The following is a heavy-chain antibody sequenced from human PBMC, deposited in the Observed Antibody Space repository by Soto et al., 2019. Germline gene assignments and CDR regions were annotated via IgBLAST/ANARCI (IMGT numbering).Heavy chain of an antibody. CDR2: IIPIFGTA. CDR3: ATIEGPPRGSSWYPWFDP. Sequence: QVQLVQSGAEVKKPGSSVKVSCKASGGTFSSYAISWVRQAPGQGLEWMGGIIPIFGTANYAQKFQGRVTITADESTTTAYRELSSLRSEDTAVYYCATIEGPPRGSSWYPWFDPWGQGTLVTVSS. J-gene: IGHJ5*02. D-gene: IGHD6-13*01. CDR1: GGTFSSYA. V-gene: IGHV1-69*12.